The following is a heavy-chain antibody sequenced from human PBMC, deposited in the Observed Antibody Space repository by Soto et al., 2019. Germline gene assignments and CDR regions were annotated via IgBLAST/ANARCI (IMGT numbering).Heavy chain of an antibody. CDR2: SRNKINSYTT. D-gene: IGHD3-10*01. J-gene: IGHJ6*02. Sequence: EVQLVESGGGLVQPGGSLRLSCAVSGFIFSDHYMDWVRQAPGKGLEWVGRSRNKINSYTTQYAASVKGRFTISRDDSKNSLYLQMNSLKTDDTAVYYCAREGPPKLWSGDFYYYYDMDVWGQGTTVTVSS. CDR1: GFIFSDHY. CDR3: AREGPPKLWSGDFYYYYDMDV. V-gene: IGHV3-72*01.